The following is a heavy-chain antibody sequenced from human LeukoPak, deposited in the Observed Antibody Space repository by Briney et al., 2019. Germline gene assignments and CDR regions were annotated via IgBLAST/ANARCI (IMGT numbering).Heavy chain of an antibody. D-gene: IGHD6-19*01. CDR3: ASNSPKIPEQWLVRRNHYYYYGMDV. Sequence: ASQTLSLTCTVSGGSISSGSYYWGWIRQPPGKGLEWIGSIYYSGSTYYNPSLKSRVTISVDTSKNQFSLKLSSVTAADTAVYYCASNSPKIPEQWLVRRNHYYYYGMDVWGQGTTVTVSS. V-gene: IGHV4-39*01. CDR1: GGSISSGSYY. CDR2: IYYSGST. J-gene: IGHJ6*02.